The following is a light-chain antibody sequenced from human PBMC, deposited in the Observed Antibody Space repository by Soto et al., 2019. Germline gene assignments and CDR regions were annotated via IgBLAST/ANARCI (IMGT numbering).Light chain of an antibody. V-gene: IGKV1-5*03. CDR3: QHYNSYSDA. Sequence: DIQMTQSPSTLSGSVGDRVTITCRASQTISSGLAWYQQKPGKAPKLLIYKASTLNSGVPPRFSGSGCGIEFTLTISSLQPDDFATYSCQHYNSYSDAFGQGTKVELK. CDR2: KAS. CDR1: QTISSG. J-gene: IGKJ1*01.